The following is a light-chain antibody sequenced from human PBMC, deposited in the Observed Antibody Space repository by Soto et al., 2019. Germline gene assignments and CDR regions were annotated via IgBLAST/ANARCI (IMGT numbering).Light chain of an antibody. Sequence: QSALTQPASVSGSPGQSITISCTGTSSDIGGYNYVSWHHQLPGKVPKLIIYDVSNRPSGVSDRFSGSKSGNAASLTISGLQAEDEADFYCSSYTSTSTLYVFGTGTKVTVL. CDR3: SSYTSTSTLYV. CDR1: SSDIGGYNY. J-gene: IGLJ1*01. CDR2: DVS. V-gene: IGLV2-14*03.